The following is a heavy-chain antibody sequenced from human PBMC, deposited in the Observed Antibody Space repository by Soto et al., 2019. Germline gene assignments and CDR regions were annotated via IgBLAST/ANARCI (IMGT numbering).Heavy chain of an antibody. V-gene: IGHV3-15*01. CDR2: IKSKTDGGTT. Sequence: PVGSLRLSCASSVFTFSNAWMSCVRHAPGKWLEWVGRIKSKTDGGTTDYAAPVKGRFTISRDDSKNTLYLQMNSLKTEDTAVYYCTTDRWPPVEGLDPAYYYYYYGMEVWGQGTTVIVSS. CDR3: TTDRWPPVEGLDPAYYYYYYGMEV. J-gene: IGHJ6*01. CDR1: VFTFSNAW. D-gene: IGHD5-18*01.